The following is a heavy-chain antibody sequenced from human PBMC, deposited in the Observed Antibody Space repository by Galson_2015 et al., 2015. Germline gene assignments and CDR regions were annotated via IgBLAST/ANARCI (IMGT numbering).Heavy chain of an antibody. V-gene: IGHV3-23*01. CDR2: ISGSGGST. CDR3: AKEKRERWLQPHWFDP. J-gene: IGHJ5*02. CDR1: GFTFSSYA. D-gene: IGHD5-24*01. Sequence: SLRLSCAASGFTFSSYAMSWVRQAPGKGLEWVSAISGSGGSTYYADSAKGRFTISRDNSKNTLYLQMNSLRAEDTAVYYCAKEKRERWLQPHWFDPWGQGTLVTVSS.